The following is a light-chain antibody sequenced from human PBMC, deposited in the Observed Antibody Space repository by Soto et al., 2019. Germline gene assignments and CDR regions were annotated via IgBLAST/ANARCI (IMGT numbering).Light chain of an antibody. CDR3: CSYAGSSTFAYV. CDR2: EVS. Sequence: SELTQPASGYGSPGQSITISCTGTSSDVGSYNLVSWYQQHPGKAPKLMIYEVSKRPSGVSNRFSGSKSGNTASLTISGLQAEDEADYYCCSYAGSSTFAYVFGTGTKVTV. CDR1: SSDVGSYNL. J-gene: IGLJ1*01. V-gene: IGLV2-23*02.